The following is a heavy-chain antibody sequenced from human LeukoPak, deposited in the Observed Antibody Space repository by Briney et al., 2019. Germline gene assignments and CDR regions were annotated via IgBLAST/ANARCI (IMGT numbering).Heavy chain of an antibody. CDR1: GYTFTSYY. V-gene: IGHV1-46*01. D-gene: IGHD2-2*01. CDR3: AREGRYCSSTSCYDWFDP. J-gene: IGHJ5*02. Sequence: ASVKVSCKASGYTFTSYYMHWVGQAPGQGLEWMGIINPSGGSTSYVQNFQGRVTIPRDTSTSTVYMELSSLRSEDTAVYYCAREGRYCSSTSCYDWFDPWGQGTPVTVSS. CDR2: INPSGGST.